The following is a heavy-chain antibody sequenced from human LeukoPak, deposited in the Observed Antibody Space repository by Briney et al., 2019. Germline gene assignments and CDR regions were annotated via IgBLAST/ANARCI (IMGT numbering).Heavy chain of an antibody. D-gene: IGHD5-24*01. CDR3: ARDRWLQSGYYFDY. CDR2: ISYDGINK. V-gene: IGHV3-30*04. CDR1: GFTFSTYA. J-gene: IGHJ4*02. Sequence: GRSLRLSCAASGFTFSTYAIHWVRQAPGKGLEWVAVISYDGINKYYADSVKGRFTISRDNSKNTLSLQMNSLRAEDTAVYYCARDRWLQSGYYFDYWGQGTLVTVSS.